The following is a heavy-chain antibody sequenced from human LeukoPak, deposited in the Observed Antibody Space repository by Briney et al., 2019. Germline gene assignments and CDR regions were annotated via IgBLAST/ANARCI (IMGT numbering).Heavy chain of an antibody. D-gene: IGHD4-23*01. CDR3: AKDFYSVTYPRSDY. CDR2: ISGTGGSGDST. CDR1: GFTFSDYA. J-gene: IGHJ4*02. V-gene: IGHV3-23*01. Sequence: GGPLRLSCAASGFTFSDYAMSWVRQAPGKGLEWISAISGTGGSGDSTYYADSVKGRFTISRDNSKITLYLQVNSLRAEDTAVYYCAKDFYSVTYPRSDYWGQGTLVTVSS.